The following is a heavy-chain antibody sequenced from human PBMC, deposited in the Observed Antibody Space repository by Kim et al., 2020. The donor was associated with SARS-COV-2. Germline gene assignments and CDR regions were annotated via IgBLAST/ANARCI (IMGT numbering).Heavy chain of an antibody. Sequence: SVKVSCKAFGGTFSSYALNWVRQAPGQGLECMGGIIPLFGAPNYAQKFQARLSITADESTSTIYMELTSLRSEDTAVYYCARDSGSRFDPWGQGTLVTV. J-gene: IGHJ5*02. CDR2: IIPLFGAP. CDR3: ARDSGSRFDP. V-gene: IGHV1-69*13. CDR1: GGTFSSYA. D-gene: IGHD3-10*01.